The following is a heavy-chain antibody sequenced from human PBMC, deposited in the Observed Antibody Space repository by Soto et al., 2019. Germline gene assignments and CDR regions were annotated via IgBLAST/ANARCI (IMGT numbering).Heavy chain of an antibody. D-gene: IGHD2-2*01. CDR3: ARRRSSSCHFDH. CDR2: IYWDDDK. CDR1: GFSLSTSGEG. J-gene: IGHJ4*02. Sequence: QITLKESGPTLVKPTQTLTLTCTFSGFSLSTSGEGVGWIRQPPGKALEWLILIYWDDDKRYSPSLKTRLTITKDTSKNQVVLTMTNMEPVDTATYYCARRRSSSCHFDHWGQGTLVTVSS. V-gene: IGHV2-5*02.